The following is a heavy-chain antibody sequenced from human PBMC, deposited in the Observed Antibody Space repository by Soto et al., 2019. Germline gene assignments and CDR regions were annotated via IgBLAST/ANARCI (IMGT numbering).Heavy chain of an antibody. Sequence: QVQLQQWGAGLLKPSETLSLTCAVYGGSFSGYYWSWIRQPQGKGLEWIGEINHSGSTNYNPSLRSLCTISVDTSKNQFSLQLSPVTAADTAVYYCARGSKGCSSTSCYWAYWGQGTLVTVSS. J-gene: IGHJ4*02. V-gene: IGHV4-34*01. CDR3: ARGSKGCSSTSCYWAY. D-gene: IGHD2-2*01. CDR2: INHSGST. CDR1: GGSFSGYY.